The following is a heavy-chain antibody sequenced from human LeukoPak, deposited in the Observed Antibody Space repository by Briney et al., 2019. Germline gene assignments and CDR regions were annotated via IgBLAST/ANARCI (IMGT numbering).Heavy chain of an antibody. CDR3: ARDLGGYNYGYSFDY. Sequence: SETLSLTCTVSGGSISGYYWNWIRQPAGKGLEWIGRIYATGATNYNPSLMSRVTMSVDTSKNQFSLKLFSVTAADTAVYYCARDLGGYNYGYSFDYWGQGTLVTVSP. J-gene: IGHJ4*02. V-gene: IGHV4-4*07. D-gene: IGHD5-18*01. CDR1: GGSISGYY. CDR2: IYATGAT.